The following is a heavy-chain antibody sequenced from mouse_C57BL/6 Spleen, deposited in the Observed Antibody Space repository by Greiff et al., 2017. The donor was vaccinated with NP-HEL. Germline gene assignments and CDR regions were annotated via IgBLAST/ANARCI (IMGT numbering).Heavy chain of an antibody. D-gene: IGHD1-1*01. Sequence: QVQLKESGPELVKPGASVKISCKASGYAFSSSWMNWVKQRPGKGLEWIGRIYPGDGDTNYNGKFKGKATLTADKSSSTAYMQLSSLTSEDSAVYFCAKERKITTGYFDVWGTGTTVTVSS. J-gene: IGHJ1*03. CDR1: GYAFSSSW. CDR2: IYPGDGDT. V-gene: IGHV1-82*01. CDR3: AKERKITTGYFDV.